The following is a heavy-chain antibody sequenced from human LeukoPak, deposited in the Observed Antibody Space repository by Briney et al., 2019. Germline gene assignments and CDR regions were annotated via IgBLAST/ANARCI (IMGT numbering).Heavy chain of an antibody. D-gene: IGHD2-8*01. V-gene: IGHV3-74*01. CDR2: INSDGSNT. CDR1: GFSFNTYW. Sequence: GGSLRLSCAASGFSFNTYWMHWVRQAPGKGLVWVSRINSDGSNTNYADSVKGRFTISRDNAKNTLYLQMNSLRAEDTAVYYCARDPRGCTLDYWGQGTLVTVSS. CDR3: ARDPRGCTLDY. J-gene: IGHJ4*02.